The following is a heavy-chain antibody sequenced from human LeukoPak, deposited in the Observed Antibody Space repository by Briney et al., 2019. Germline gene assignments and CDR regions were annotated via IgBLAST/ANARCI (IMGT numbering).Heavy chain of an antibody. CDR2: IYHSGST. CDR3: ASINYGGNSGD. J-gene: IGHJ4*02. CDR1: GGSISSGDYY. D-gene: IGHD4-23*01. Sequence: PSETLSLTCTVSGGSISSGDYYWSWIRQPPGKGLEWIGYIYHSGSTYYNPSLKSRVTISVDRSKNQFSLKLSSVTAADTAVYYCASINYGGNSGDWGQGTLVTVSS. V-gene: IGHV4-30-2*01.